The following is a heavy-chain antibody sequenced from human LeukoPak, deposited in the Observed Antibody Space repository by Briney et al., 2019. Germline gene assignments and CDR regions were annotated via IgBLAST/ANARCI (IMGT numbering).Heavy chain of an antibody. CDR2: ISYDGSNK. J-gene: IGHJ3*02. CDR1: GFTFSSYW. Sequence: GGSLRLSCAASGFTFSSYWMSWVRQAPGKGLEWVAVISYDGSNKYYADSVKGRFTISRDNSKNTLYLQMNSLRAEDTAVYYCAKVVTKRETFDIWGQGTMVTVSS. V-gene: IGHV3-30*18. D-gene: IGHD4-11*01. CDR3: AKVVTKRETFDI.